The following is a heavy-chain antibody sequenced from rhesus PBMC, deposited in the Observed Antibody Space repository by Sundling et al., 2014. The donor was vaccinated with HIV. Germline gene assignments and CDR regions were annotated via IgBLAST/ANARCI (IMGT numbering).Heavy chain of an antibody. Sequence: QVRLQESGPGLVKPSDTLSLTCAVSGDSVINGYYYWNWIRQSPGKGLEWIGHVTPSGNTDYNPSLKSRVTISRDMSKNDFSLTLTSVTAADTAVYYCARSSMIWTAYWVFDVWGPGVLVSVS. CDR3: ARSSMIWTAYWVFDV. CDR2: VTPSGNT. V-gene: IGHV4-122*02. CDR1: GDSVINGYYY. J-gene: IGHJ5-1*01. D-gene: IGHD3-3*01.